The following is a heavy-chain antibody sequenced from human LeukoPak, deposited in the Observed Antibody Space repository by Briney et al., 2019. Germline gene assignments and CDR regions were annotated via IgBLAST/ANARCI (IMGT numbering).Heavy chain of an antibody. Sequence: GASVKVSCKASGYTFTDYYIHWVRQAPGQGLEWMGWINPNTGGTNYAQKFQGRVTMTRDTSVDTAYMELTRLTSDDTAVYFCARLPRGHPRVFDIWGQGTMVTVSS. V-gene: IGHV1-2*02. J-gene: IGHJ3*02. CDR1: GYTFTDYY. CDR3: ARLPRGHPRVFDI. D-gene: IGHD3-10*01. CDR2: INPNTGGT.